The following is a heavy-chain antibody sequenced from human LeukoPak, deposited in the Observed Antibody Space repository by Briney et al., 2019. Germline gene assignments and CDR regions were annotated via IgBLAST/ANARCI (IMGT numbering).Heavy chain of an antibody. CDR3: ARGYYDLDY. J-gene: IGHJ4*02. Sequence: TGGSLRLSCAASGFTFSSYWMSWVRQAPGKGLECVSAISGSGGSTYYAYSVKGRFTIARDNSNNTLYLQMNMLRAEDTAVYSCARGYYDLDYWGQGTLVTVSS. V-gene: IGHV3-23*01. CDR1: GFTFSSYW. CDR2: ISGSGGST. D-gene: IGHD3-16*01.